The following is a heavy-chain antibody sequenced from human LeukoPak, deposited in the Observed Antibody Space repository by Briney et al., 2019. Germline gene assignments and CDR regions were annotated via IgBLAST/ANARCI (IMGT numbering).Heavy chain of an antibody. J-gene: IGHJ4*02. D-gene: IGHD3-22*01. Sequence: SVKVSCKASGYTFTSYGISWVRQAPGQGLEWMGRIIPILGIANYAQKFQGRVTITADKSTSTAYMELSSLRSEDTAVYYCARAYYYDSSGYGYWGQGTLVTVSS. CDR1: GYTFTSYG. V-gene: IGHV1-69*04. CDR3: ARAYYYDSSGYGY. CDR2: IIPILGIA.